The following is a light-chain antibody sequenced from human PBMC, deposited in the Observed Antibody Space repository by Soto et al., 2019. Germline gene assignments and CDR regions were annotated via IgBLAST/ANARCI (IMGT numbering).Light chain of an antibody. J-gene: IGLJ3*02. CDR1: SSDVGGYNF. Sequence: QSALTQPRSVSGSPGQSVTISCTGTSSDVGGYNFVSWHQHHPGKAPKLMIYDVRYRPSGVPNRFSGSKSGNTASLTISGLQAEDEADYYCFSYTASDMWVFGGGTKLTVL. CDR3: FSYTASDMWV. CDR2: DVR. V-gene: IGLV2-11*01.